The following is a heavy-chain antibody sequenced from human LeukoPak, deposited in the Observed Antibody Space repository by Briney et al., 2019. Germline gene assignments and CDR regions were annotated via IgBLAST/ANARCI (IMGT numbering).Heavy chain of an antibody. CDR3: AREIASVTRYYYDSSGYYY. CDR1: GYTFNGYY. CDR2: INPNNGGT. J-gene: IGHJ4*02. D-gene: IGHD3-22*01. V-gene: IGHV1-2*02. Sequence: AAVKVSCKSSGYTFNGYYMHWVRQAPGQGLEWMGWINPNNGGTKYAQNFQGRVTMTRDTSISTAYMELDRLRFDDTAVYYCAREIASVTRYYYDSSGYYYWGQGTLVTVSS.